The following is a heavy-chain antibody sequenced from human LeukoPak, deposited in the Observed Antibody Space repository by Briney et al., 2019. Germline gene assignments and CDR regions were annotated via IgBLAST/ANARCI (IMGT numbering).Heavy chain of an antibody. V-gene: IGHV4-4*07. D-gene: IGHD1-26*01. Sequence: SLTLSLTYDVCGGSFSGSYWRWIRQPAGKGLDWIGRIYTSGGTNYHPSLKSRVTMSVDTSKNQFSLKLSSVTAADTAVYYCARLYSGSYYRAFDIWGQGTMVTVSS. CDR2: IYTSGGT. CDR3: ARLYSGSYYRAFDI. J-gene: IGHJ3*02. CDR1: GGSFSGSY.